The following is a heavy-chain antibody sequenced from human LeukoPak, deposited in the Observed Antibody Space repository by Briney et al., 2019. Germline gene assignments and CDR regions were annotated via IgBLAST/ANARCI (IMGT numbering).Heavy chain of an antibody. CDR1: GGSISSYY. CDR3: ARRLYYYGSGSLFDY. CDR2: IYYSVST. Sequence: PSETLSLTCTVSGGSISSYYWSWIRQPPGKGLEWIGYIYYSVSTNYNPSLKSRVTISVDTSKNQFSLKLSSVTAADTAVYYCARRLYYYGSGSLFDYWGQGTLVTVSS. D-gene: IGHD3-10*01. V-gene: IGHV4-59*08. J-gene: IGHJ4*02.